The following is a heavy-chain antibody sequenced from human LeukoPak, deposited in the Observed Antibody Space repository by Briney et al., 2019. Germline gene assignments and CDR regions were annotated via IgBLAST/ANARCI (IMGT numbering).Heavy chain of an antibody. CDR1: GGSISSGGYH. V-gene: IGHV4-31*03. D-gene: IGHD3-22*01. J-gene: IGHJ4*02. CDR2: IYYSGST. CDR3: ARYYYDSSGYYYFDY. Sequence: SQTLSLTCTVSGGSISSGGYHWSWIRQHPGKGLKWIGYIYYSGSTYYNPSLKSRVTISVDTSKNQFSLKLSSVTAADTAVYYCARYYYDSSGYYYFDYWGQGTLVTVSS.